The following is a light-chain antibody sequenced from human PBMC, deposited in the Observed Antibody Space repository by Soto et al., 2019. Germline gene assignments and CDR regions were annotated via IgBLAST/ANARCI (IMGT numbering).Light chain of an antibody. CDR2: DNN. CDR3: GTWDSSLSAYV. CDR1: SSNIGTNY. J-gene: IGLJ1*01. V-gene: IGLV1-51*01. Sequence: QSVLTQPPSVSAAPGQKVTISCSGSSSNIGTNYVSWYQQLPGTAPKLLIYDNNNRPSGSPDRFSGSTSGTSATLGITGLQTGDEADYYCGTWDSSLSAYVFGTGTKLTVL.